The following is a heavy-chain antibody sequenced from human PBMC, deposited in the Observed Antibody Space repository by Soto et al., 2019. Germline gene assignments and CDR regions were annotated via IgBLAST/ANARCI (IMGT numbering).Heavy chain of an antibody. D-gene: IGHD2-8*01. J-gene: IGHJ5*02. CDR3: ARDGCTNGVCYTGKSYNWFDP. CDR2: IIPILGIA. Sequence: ASVKVSCKASGGTFSSYTISWVRQAPGQGLEWMGRIIPILGIANYAQKFQGRVTITADKSTSTAYMELSSLRSEDTAVYYCARDGCTNGVCYTGKSYNWFDPWGQGTLVTVSS. V-gene: IGHV1-69*04. CDR1: GGTFSSYT.